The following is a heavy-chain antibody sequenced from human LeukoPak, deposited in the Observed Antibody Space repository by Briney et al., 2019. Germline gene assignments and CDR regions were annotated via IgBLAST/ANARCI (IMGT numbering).Heavy chain of an antibody. Sequence: GGSLRLSCAASGFTFSSYDMHWVRQTTGKRLEWVSLIGSAGDTYYLGSVKGRFTISREIAKESLHLQMNSLRAEDTAVYYCARGYSSGSLDYWGQGTLVTVSS. J-gene: IGHJ4*02. V-gene: IGHV3-13*04. CDR3: ARGYSSGSLDY. CDR1: GFTFSSYD. D-gene: IGHD5-18*01. CDR2: IGSAGDT.